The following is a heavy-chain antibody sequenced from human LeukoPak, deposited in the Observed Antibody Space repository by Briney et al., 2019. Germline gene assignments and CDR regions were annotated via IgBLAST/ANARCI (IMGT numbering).Heavy chain of an antibody. CDR3: AKDNVVVPAAMGAFDY. V-gene: IGHV3-30-3*01. Sequence: GSLRLSCAASGFTFSSYAMHWVRQAPGKGLEWVTVISNDGNNKYYADSVKGRFTISRDNSKNTLYLQMNSLRAEDTAVYYCAKDNVVVPAAMGAFDYWGQGTLVTVSS. CDR1: GFTFSSYA. CDR2: ISNDGNNK. D-gene: IGHD2-2*01. J-gene: IGHJ4*02.